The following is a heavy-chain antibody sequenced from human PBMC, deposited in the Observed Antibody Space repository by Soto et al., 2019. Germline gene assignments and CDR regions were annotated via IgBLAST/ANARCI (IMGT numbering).Heavy chain of an antibody. V-gene: IGHV4-39*01. D-gene: IGHD5-12*01. CDR3: ARGIGYYFDA. J-gene: IGHJ4*02. CDR1: GGSISSSSYF. Sequence: SETLSLTCTVSGGSISSSSYFWGWIRQPPGKGLEWIANIHYRGSTYYNASLKSRVTISVDMSKNQFSLKLSSVTAADSAVYSCARGIGYYFDAWGQGTLVTVSS. CDR2: IHYRGST.